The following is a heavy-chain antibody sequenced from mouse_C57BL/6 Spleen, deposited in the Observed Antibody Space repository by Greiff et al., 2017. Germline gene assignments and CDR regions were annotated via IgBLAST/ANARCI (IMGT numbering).Heavy chain of an antibody. Sequence: VQLQQPGAELVRPGSSVKLSCKASGYTFTSYWMHWVKQRPIQGLEWIGNIDPSDSETHYNQKFKDKATLTVDKSSSTAYMQLISLTSEDSAVYYCARDYYGSSYFDYWGQGTTLTVSS. CDR1: GYTFTSYW. CDR2: IDPSDSET. CDR3: ARDYYGSSYFDY. V-gene: IGHV1-52*01. J-gene: IGHJ2*01. D-gene: IGHD1-1*01.